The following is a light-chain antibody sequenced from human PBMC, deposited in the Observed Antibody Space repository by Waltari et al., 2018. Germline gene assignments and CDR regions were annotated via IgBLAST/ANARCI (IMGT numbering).Light chain of an antibody. CDR3: AVWDDSLNGPL. CDR2: TTD. V-gene: IGLV1-44*01. Sequence: QSVLTQPPSASGTPGQRVSISCSGSDSNIGSTTVNWYRQLPGTAPKLLIFTTDQRPSGVPDRFSGSKSGTSASLAISGLQSEDEAEYHCAVWDDSLNGPLFGGGTKLTVL. J-gene: IGLJ2*01. CDR1: DSNIGSTT.